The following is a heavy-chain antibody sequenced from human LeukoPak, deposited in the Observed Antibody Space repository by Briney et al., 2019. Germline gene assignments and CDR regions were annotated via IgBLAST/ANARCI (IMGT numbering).Heavy chain of an antibody. V-gene: IGHV3-49*03. CDR1: GFTFSSYA. CDR2: ISSKIYSGTP. CDR3: TRDQTPYY. J-gene: IGHJ4*02. Sequence: GGSLSLSCAASGFTFSSYAMTWLRQAPGKGLEWVGYISSKIYSGTPEYAASVKGRFTISRDDSKGVDYLQMNSLKTEDTAVYYCTRDQTPYYWGQGTLVTVPS.